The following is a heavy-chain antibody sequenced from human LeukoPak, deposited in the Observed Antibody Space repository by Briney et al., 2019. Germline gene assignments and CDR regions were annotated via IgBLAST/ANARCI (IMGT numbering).Heavy chain of an antibody. V-gene: IGHV3-30*18. Sequence: GGSLRLSCAASGFTFSSYGMHWVRQAPGKGLEWVAVISYDGSNKYYADSVKGRFTVSRDNSKNTLYLQMNSLRAEDTAVYYCAKDAYDSSGYPDAFDIWGQGTMVTVSS. J-gene: IGHJ3*02. D-gene: IGHD3-22*01. CDR3: AKDAYDSSGYPDAFDI. CDR1: GFTFSSYG. CDR2: ISYDGSNK.